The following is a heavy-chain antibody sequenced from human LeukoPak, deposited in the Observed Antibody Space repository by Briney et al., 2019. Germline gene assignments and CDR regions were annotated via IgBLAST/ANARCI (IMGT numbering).Heavy chain of an antibody. V-gene: IGHV4-31*03. CDR3: ARAVEMGSLKFGAPTYHYGMDV. CDR2: RYHSGST. Sequence: PSQTLSLTCTVSGGSISSGGYYWSWIRQHPGKGLEWIGYRYHSGSTYYNPSLRSRVTISVDTSKNLLSLKLTSVTAADTAVYYCARAVEMGSLKFGAPTYHYGMDVWGQGTTVTVSS. D-gene: IGHD3-10*01. CDR1: GGSISSGGYY. J-gene: IGHJ6*02.